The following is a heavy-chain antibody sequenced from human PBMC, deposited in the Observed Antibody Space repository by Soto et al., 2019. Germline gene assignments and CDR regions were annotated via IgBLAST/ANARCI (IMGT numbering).Heavy chain of an antibody. J-gene: IGHJ4*02. Sequence: ASVKVSCKASGYTFTSYYMHWVRQAPGQGLEWMGIINPSGGSTSYAQKFQGRVTMTRDTSTSTVYMELGSLRSEDTAVYYCARSPAAGGYFDWLSADRYYFDYWGQGTLVTVSS. D-gene: IGHD3-9*01. CDR1: GYTFTSYY. V-gene: IGHV1-46*01. CDR2: INPSGGST. CDR3: ARSPAAGGYFDWLSADRYYFDY.